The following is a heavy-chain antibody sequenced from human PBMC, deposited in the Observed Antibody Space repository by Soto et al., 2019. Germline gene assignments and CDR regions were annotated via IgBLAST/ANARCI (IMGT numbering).Heavy chain of an antibody. J-gene: IGHJ4*02. CDR1: GGTFSSYA. CDR3: ARANDSSGYYYRFDD. CDR2: IIPIFGTA. V-gene: IGHV1-69*01. Sequence: QVQLVQSGAEVKKPGSSVKVSCKASGGTFSSYAISWVRQAPGQGLEWMGGIIPIFGTANYAQKFHGRVTITADESTSTANMELSSLRSEDTAVYYCARANDSSGYYYRFDDWGQGTLVTVSS. D-gene: IGHD3-22*01.